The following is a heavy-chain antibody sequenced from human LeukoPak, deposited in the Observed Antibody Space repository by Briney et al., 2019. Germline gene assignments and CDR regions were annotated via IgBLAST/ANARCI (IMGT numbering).Heavy chain of an antibody. V-gene: IGHV3-11*04. Sequence: GGSLRLSSAASGFTFSDYYMSCMREAPGEGGEWVSYISSSGRTIYYADSVKGRFTISRDNAKNSLYLQMNSLRAEDTAVYYCAREGYSSSSRADYWGQGTLVTVSS. CDR3: AREGYSSSSRADY. J-gene: IGHJ4*02. CDR1: GFTFSDYY. CDR2: ISSSGRTI. D-gene: IGHD6-6*01.